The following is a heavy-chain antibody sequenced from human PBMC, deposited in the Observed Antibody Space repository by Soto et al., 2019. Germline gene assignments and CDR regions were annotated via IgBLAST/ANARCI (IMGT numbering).Heavy chain of an antibody. D-gene: IGHD4-17*01. V-gene: IGHV1-2*04. J-gene: IGHJ5*02. Sequence: QVQLLQSGAEMKQPGASVKVSCRTSGYTFTAFYLHWVRPSPGQGLEWMGWINPKTGVTTYTQNLQCCATMTRDTSISTAHLELSGPGPADTSFSCGARDRHAYGVSSGSGVGWIDPWGPGTLVTVSS. CDR3: ARDRHAYGVSSGSGVGWIDP. CDR2: INPKTGVT. CDR1: GYTFTAFY.